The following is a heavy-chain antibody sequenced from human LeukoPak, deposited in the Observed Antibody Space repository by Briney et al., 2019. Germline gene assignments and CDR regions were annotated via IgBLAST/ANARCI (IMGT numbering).Heavy chain of an antibody. Sequence: GGSLRLSCAASGFTVSSNYMSWVRQAPGKGLEWVSVIYSGGSTYYADSVKGRFTISRDNSKNTLYLQMNSLRAEDRAVYYCAKDSLRTVPKASFDSWGQGTLVTVSS. D-gene: IGHD2-2*01. CDR3: AKDSLRTVPKASFDS. V-gene: IGHV3-66*01. J-gene: IGHJ4*02. CDR1: GFTVSSNY. CDR2: IYSGGST.